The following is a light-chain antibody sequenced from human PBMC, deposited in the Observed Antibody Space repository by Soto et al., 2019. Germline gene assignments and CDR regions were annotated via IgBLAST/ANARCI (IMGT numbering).Light chain of an antibody. J-gene: IGKJ1*01. Sequence: DLPMTQSPSTLSGSVGDRVTITCRASQTISSWLAWYQQKPGKAPKLLIYKASTLKSGVPSRFSGSGSGTEFPLTISSLQPDDFATYYCQHYNSYSEAFGQGTKVELK. CDR1: QTISSW. CDR3: QHYNSYSEA. V-gene: IGKV1-5*03. CDR2: KAS.